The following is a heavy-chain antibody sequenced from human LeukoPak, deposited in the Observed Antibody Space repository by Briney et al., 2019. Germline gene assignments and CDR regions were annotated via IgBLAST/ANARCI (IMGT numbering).Heavy chain of an antibody. CDR3: ASSLGYCSGGSCYLGHFDY. CDR1: GDSISSSTFY. CDR2: IYHSGST. Sequence: SETLSLTCTVSGDSISSSTFYWGWIRQPPGTGLEWIGYIYHSGSTYYNPSLKSRVTISVDRSKNQFSLKLSSVTAADTAVYYCASSLGYCSGGSCYLGHFDYWGQGTLVTVSS. J-gene: IGHJ4*02. V-gene: IGHV4-39*07. D-gene: IGHD2-15*01.